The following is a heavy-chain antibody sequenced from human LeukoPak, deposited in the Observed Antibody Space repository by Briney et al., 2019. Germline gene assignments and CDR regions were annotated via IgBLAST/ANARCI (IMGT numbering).Heavy chain of an antibody. CDR2: IYYSGST. J-gene: IGHJ4*02. D-gene: IGHD2-15*01. CDR3: ARDSGYCSGGSCYPANFDY. Sequence: SETLSLTCTVSGGSVSSGSYYWSWIWQPPGKGLEWIGYIYYSGSTNYNPSLKSRVTMSIDMSKDQFSLKLSSVTAADTAVYYCARDSGYCSGGSCYPANFDYWGQGTLVTVSS. V-gene: IGHV4-61*01. CDR1: GGSVSSGSYY.